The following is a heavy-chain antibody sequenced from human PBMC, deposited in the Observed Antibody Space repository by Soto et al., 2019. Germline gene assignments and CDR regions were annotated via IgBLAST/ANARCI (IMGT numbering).Heavy chain of an antibody. V-gene: IGHV3-48*02. CDR1: GFTFSNYN. CDR2: ISSSSSTT. J-gene: IGHJ5*02. Sequence: EVQLVESGGGLVQPGGSLRLSCAASGFTFSNYNMNWVRQAPGKGLEWGSYISSSSSTTYYADSVKGRFTISRDNAKKTLYLQMNTLRHEDTAVYYCARDGSSSWYDWFDTWGQGTLVTVSS. D-gene: IGHD6-13*01. CDR3: ARDGSSSWYDWFDT.